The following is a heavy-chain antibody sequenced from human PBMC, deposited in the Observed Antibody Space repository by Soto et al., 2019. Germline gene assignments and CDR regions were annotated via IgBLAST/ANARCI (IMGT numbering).Heavy chain of an antibody. CDR2: IYYSGST. D-gene: IGHD6-13*01. V-gene: IGHV4-61*08. CDR3: ARGIAAAAPRWFDP. Sequence: PSETLSLTCTVSGGSISSGGYYWSWIRQPPGKGLEWIGYIYYSGSTNYNPSLKSRVTISVDTSKNQFSLKLSSVTAADTAVYYCARGIAAAAPRWFDPWGQGTLVTVSS. CDR1: GGSISSGGYY. J-gene: IGHJ5*02.